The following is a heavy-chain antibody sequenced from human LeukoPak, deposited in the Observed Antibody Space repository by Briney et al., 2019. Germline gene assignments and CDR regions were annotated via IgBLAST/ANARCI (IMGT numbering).Heavy chain of an antibody. J-gene: IGHJ5*02. CDR3: ARRGYSSSWFDP. Sequence: ASVKVSCKASGYTFGTHWMHWVRQAPGQGLEWMAIINPSGDFRSYAQKFQGRLTVTRDMSTRTVYMELSDLRPEDTAVYYCARRGYSSSWFDPWGQGTLVTVSS. V-gene: IGHV1-46*01. CDR2: INPSGDFR. CDR1: GYTFGTHW. D-gene: IGHD6-13*01.